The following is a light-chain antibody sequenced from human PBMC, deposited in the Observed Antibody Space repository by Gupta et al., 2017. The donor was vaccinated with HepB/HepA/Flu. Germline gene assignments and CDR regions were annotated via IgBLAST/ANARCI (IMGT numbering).Light chain of an antibody. Sequence: DIQMTQFPSTLSASVGDRVTITCRASQSISIWLAWYQQKPGKAPKLLIYKASSLESGVPSRFSGSGSGTEFTLTISSLQPDDFATYDCQQYNSYWTFGQGTKVESK. CDR2: KAS. J-gene: IGKJ1*01. CDR1: QSISIW. V-gene: IGKV1-5*03. CDR3: QQYNSYWT.